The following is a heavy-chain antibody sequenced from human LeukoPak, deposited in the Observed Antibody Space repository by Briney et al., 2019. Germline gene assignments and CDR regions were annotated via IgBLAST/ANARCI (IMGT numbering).Heavy chain of an antibody. Sequence: SETLSLTCTVSGGSISSRTYYWAWIRQSPGKGLEWIGSINYSGKITYNPSLKSRVTVSLDTFKNQFSLTLSSVTAADTAVYYCARDFGDWRTDYWGQGTLVTVSS. CDR1: GGSISSRTYY. J-gene: IGHJ4*02. CDR2: INYSGKI. D-gene: IGHD2-21*02. V-gene: IGHV4-39*07. CDR3: ARDFGDWRTDY.